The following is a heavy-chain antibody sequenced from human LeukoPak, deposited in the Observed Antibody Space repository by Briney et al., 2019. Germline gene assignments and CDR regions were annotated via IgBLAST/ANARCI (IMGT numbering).Heavy chain of an antibody. CDR3: AASGYYGDAFDI. Sequence: PSETLSLTCTVSGGSISSYHWTWMRQAPGKGLEWIGYIYYSGSTNYNPSLKSRVTISVDTSKNQFSLKLSSVTAADTAVYYCAASGYYGDAFDIWGQGTMVTVSS. D-gene: IGHD3-22*01. CDR1: GGSISSYH. J-gene: IGHJ3*02. CDR2: IYYSGST. V-gene: IGHV4-59*01.